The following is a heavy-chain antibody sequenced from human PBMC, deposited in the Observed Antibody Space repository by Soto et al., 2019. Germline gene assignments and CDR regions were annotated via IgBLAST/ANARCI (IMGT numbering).Heavy chain of an antibody. CDR2: IWYDGSNK. J-gene: IGHJ6*02. D-gene: IGHD5-12*01. Sequence: GGSLRLSCAASGFTFSSYGMHWVRQAPGKGLEWVAVIWYDGSNKYYADSVKGRFTISRDNSKNTLYLQMNSLRAEDTAVYYCARERRDGYNYGYGMDVWGQGTTVTVSS. V-gene: IGHV3-33*01. CDR3: ARERRDGYNYGYGMDV. CDR1: GFTFSSYG.